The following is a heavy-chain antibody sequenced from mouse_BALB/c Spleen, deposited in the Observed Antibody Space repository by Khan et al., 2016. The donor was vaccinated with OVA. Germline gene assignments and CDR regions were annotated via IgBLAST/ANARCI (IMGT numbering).Heavy chain of an antibody. D-gene: IGHD2-2*01. CDR1: GYTFTSYY. J-gene: IGHJ3*01. CDR2: INPSNGGT. CDR3: TRSGYGSFAY. V-gene: IGHV1S81*02. Sequence: QVQLKQSGAELVKPGASVKLSCKASGYTFTSYYMYWVKQRPGQGLVWIGEINPSNGGTNFNEKFKSKATLTVDKSSSTAYMQLSSLTSEDSAVYYCTRSGYGSFAYWGQGTLVTVSA.